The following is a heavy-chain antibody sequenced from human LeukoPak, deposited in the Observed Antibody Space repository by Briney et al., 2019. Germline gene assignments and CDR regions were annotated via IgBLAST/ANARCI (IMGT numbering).Heavy chain of an antibody. J-gene: IGHJ2*01. CDR1: GFTFNYHS. V-gene: IGHV3-48*02. D-gene: IGHD3-22*01. CDR2: ISRSGDTI. Sequence: PGGSLRLSCAAYGFTFNYHSMNWVRQAPGKGLEWISYISRSGDTIHYADSVKGRFTISRDNANNSLYLQMNSLRDEDTAVYFCARLLKYYYDSSGYGEDWYFDLWGRGTLVTVSS. CDR3: ARLLKYYYDSSGYGEDWYFDL.